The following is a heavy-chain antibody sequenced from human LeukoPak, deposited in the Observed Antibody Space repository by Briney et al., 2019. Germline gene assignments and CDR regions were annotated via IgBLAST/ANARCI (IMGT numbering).Heavy chain of an antibody. D-gene: IGHD5-18*01. CDR2: INHSGST. CDR3: ARGRSALWLIDYYYGMDV. CDR1: GGSFSGYC. V-gene: IGHV4-34*01. J-gene: IGHJ6*02. Sequence: PSETLSLTCAVYGGSFSGYCWSWIRQPPGKGLEWIGEINHSGSTNYNPSLKSRVTISVDTSKNQFSLKLSSVTAADTAVYYCARGRSALWLIDYYYGMDVWGQGTTVTVSS.